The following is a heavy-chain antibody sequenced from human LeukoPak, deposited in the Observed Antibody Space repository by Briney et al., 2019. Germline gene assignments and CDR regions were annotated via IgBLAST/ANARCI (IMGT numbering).Heavy chain of an antibody. Sequence: EASVTVSCEASGYTFTGYYMHWVRQAPGQGLEWMGWINPNSGGTNYAQKFQGWVTMTRDTSISTAYMELSRLRSDDTAVYYCAREPLADPRVPGPGRIAAAANGYYYYGMDVWGKGTTVTVSS. CDR1: GYTFTGYY. J-gene: IGHJ6*04. D-gene: IGHD6-13*01. V-gene: IGHV1-2*04. CDR3: AREPLADPRVPGPGRIAAAANGYYYYGMDV. CDR2: INPNSGGT.